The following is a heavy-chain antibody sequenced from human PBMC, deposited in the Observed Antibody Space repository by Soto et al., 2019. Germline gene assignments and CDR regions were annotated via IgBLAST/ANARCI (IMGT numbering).Heavy chain of an antibody. Sequence: EVQLVESGGGLVQPGGSLRLSCAASGFTFSSYAMHWVRQAPGKGLEYVSAISSNGGSTYYANSVKGRFTISRDNSKNTLYLQMVSLRAEDMAVYYCARGVVVVVATYGMDVWGQGTTVTVSS. J-gene: IGHJ6*02. CDR2: ISSNGGST. D-gene: IGHD2-15*01. CDR1: GFTFSSYA. V-gene: IGHV3-64*01. CDR3: ARGVVVVVATYGMDV.